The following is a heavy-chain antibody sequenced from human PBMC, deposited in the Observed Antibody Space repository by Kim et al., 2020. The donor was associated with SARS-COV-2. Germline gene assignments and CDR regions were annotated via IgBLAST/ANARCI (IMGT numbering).Heavy chain of an antibody. Sequence: GGSLRLSCAASGFIFRDYYMIWIRQAPGKGLEWVSYLSNGGTTIYYADSAKGRFTISRDNTKNALYLQMNDLRAEDTAVYYCARCRDNAYVPYFDYWGQGPGVTVPS. CDR3: ARCRDNAYVPYFDY. CDR2: LSNGGTTI. CDR1: GFIFRDYY. D-gene: IGHD1-20*01. V-gene: IGHV3-11*04. J-gene: IGHJ4*02.